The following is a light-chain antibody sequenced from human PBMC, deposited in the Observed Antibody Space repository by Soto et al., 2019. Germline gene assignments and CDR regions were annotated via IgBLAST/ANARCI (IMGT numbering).Light chain of an antibody. CDR1: SSDVGGYIY. CDR2: EVS. Sequence: QSALTQPASVSGSPGQSITISCTGTSSDVGGYIYVSWYQQHPGKAPKLMIYEVSNRPSGVSNRFSGSKSGNTASLTISGLQAEYEAHYYCSSYTSSSTYVFGTGTKVTVL. J-gene: IGLJ1*01. CDR3: SSYTSSSTYV. V-gene: IGLV2-14*01.